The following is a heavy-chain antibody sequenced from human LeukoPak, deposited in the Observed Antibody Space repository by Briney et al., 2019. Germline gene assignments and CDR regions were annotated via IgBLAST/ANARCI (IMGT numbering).Heavy chain of an antibody. CDR3: AKSDRILTGYCPAREFDY. Sequence: GGSLRLSCAASGFTFSSYAMSWVRQAPGKGLEWVSAISGSGGSTYYAGSVKGRFTIPRDNSKNTLYLQMNSLRAEDTAVYYCAKSDRILTGYCPAREFDYWGQGTLVTVSS. CDR1: GFTFSSYA. V-gene: IGHV3-23*01. CDR2: ISGSGGST. J-gene: IGHJ4*02. D-gene: IGHD3-9*01.